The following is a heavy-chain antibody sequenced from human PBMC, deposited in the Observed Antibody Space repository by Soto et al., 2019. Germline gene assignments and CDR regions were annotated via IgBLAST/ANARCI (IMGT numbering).Heavy chain of an antibody. CDR3: ARVDGVLRFLEGDAFDI. J-gene: IGHJ3*02. CDR2: ISAYNGNT. D-gene: IGHD3-3*01. CDR1: GYTFTSYG. Sequence: ASVKVSCKASGYTFTSYGISWVRQAPGQGLEWMGWISAYNGNTNYAQKLQGRVTMTTDTSTSTAYMELRSLRSDDTAVYYCARVDGVLRFLEGDAFDIWGQGTMVTVSS. V-gene: IGHV1-18*01.